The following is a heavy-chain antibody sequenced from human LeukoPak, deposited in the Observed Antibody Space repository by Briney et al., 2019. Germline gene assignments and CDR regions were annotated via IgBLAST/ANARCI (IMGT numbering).Heavy chain of an antibody. D-gene: IGHD2-15*01. CDR3: ARHLPTAATGFDY. Sequence: SETLSLTCTVCGGSMSSSFWTWIRQPPGRGLEGIGYIYYRETTNYNPSVKSGVSISLDTSKNQFSLKLTSVTAADTAVYYCARHLPTAATGFDYWGQGTLVTVSS. V-gene: IGHV4-59*08. CDR2: IYYRETT. CDR1: GGSMSSSF. J-gene: IGHJ4*02.